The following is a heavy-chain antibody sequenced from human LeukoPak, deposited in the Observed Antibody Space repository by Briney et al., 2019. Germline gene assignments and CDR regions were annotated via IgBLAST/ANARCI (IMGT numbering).Heavy chain of an antibody. Sequence: GGSLRLSCAASGFTFSSSAMSWVRQAPGKGLEWVSAISNNGGYTYYADSVQGRFTISRDNSKSTLCLQMNSLRAEDTAVYYCAKQLGYCSDGSCYSPYWGQGTLVTVSS. CDR2: ISNNGGYT. V-gene: IGHV3-23*01. CDR3: AKQLGYCSDGSCYSPY. CDR1: GFTFSSSA. J-gene: IGHJ4*02. D-gene: IGHD2-15*01.